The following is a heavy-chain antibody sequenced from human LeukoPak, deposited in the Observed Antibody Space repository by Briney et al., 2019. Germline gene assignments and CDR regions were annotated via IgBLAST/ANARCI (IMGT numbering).Heavy chain of an antibody. D-gene: IGHD3-3*01. CDR3: ARATTYYDFWSGPVTSYYFDY. CDR1: GYTFTSYG. CDR2: ISAYNGNT. Sequence: ASVKVSCKASGYTFTSYGISWVRQAPGQGLEWMGWISAYNGNTNYAQKLQGRVTVTTDTSTSTAYMELRSLRSDDTAVYYCARATTYYDFWSGPVTSYYFDYWGQGTLVTVSS. J-gene: IGHJ4*02. V-gene: IGHV1-18*01.